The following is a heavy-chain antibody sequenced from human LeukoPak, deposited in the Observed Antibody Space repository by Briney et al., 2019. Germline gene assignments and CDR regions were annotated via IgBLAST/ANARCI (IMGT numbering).Heavy chain of an antibody. Sequence: ASVKVSCKSSVYSFTGYYLHWVRQAPGQGLEWMGWINPNNGGTNYAQKFQGRVTMTRDTSITTAYMELTSLTSDDTAVYYCARDKGRSEASEYWGQGSLVTVSS. V-gene: IGHV1-2*02. CDR3: ARDKGRSEASEY. J-gene: IGHJ4*02. CDR1: VYSFTGYY. CDR2: INPNNGGT. D-gene: IGHD5-12*01.